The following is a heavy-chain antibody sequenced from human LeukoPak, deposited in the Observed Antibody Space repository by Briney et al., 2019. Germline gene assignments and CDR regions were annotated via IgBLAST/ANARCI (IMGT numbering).Heavy chain of an antibody. J-gene: IGHJ5*02. CDR1: GYSFTSYW. V-gene: IGHV5-51*01. D-gene: IGHD2-2*01. CDR2: IYPGDSRI. Sequence: GESLKISCQGFGYSFTSYWIGWVRQMPGKGMEWMGVIYPGDSRIRYNPSFQGQVTISVDKSISTAYLQWVSLKASDTAMYYCACRDLTSAWSFPWGQGTLVTVSS. CDR3: ACRDLTSAWSFP.